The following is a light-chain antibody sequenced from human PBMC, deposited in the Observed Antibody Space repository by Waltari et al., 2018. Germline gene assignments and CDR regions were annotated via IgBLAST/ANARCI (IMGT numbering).Light chain of an antibody. Sequence: DIVLTQSPGTLSLSPGERASLFCRASQSVGKYLAWYQQKPGQAPRLVMYDASTRATGITDRFSGSGSGTDFSLTISRLEPEDFAVYYCQKYVNLPATFGQGTRVEIK. CDR2: DAS. J-gene: IGKJ1*01. CDR1: QSVGKY. V-gene: IGKV3-20*01. CDR3: QKYVNLPAT.